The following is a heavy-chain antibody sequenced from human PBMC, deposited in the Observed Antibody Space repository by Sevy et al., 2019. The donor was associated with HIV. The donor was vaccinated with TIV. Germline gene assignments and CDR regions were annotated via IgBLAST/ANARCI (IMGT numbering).Heavy chain of an antibody. CDR1: GGSFSGYY. J-gene: IGHJ4*02. V-gene: IGHV4-34*01. CDR3: ARGRRNSSGSYAY. CDR2: INHSGST. Sequence: SETLSLTCAVYGGSFSGYYWSWIRQPPGKGLEWIGEINHSGSTNYNPSLKSRVTISVDTSKNQFSLKLSSVTAADTAVCYCARGRRNSSGSYAYWGQGTLVTVSS. D-gene: IGHD6-19*01.